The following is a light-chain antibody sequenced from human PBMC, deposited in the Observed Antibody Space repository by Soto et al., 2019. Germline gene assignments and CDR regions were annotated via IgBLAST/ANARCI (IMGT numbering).Light chain of an antibody. CDR1: QTINYW. CDR3: QQYNTFWS. CDR2: DVS. V-gene: IGKV1-5*01. J-gene: IGKJ1*01. Sequence: DIQRPPSPSTLSASVGDRATINCRASQTINYWLAWYKKKPGKAPQLLIYDVSTLGSGVPSRFSVIGSGTDFTLTIRGLKPDVSATDDCQQYNTFWSFGQVSKVEI.